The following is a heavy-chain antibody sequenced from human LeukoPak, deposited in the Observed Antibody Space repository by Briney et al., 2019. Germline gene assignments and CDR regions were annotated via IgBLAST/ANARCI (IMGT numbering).Heavy chain of an antibody. V-gene: IGHV3-7*01. CDR2: IKQDGSEN. Sequence: GGSLRLSCAASGFTFSSYWMSWVRQAPGKGLEWVANIKQDGSENYYVDSVKGRFTFSRDNAKNSLYLQMNSLRAEDTAVYYCARSRNYYYYYAMDVWGQGTTVTVSS. CDR1: GFTFSSYW. D-gene: IGHD6-13*01. J-gene: IGHJ6*02. CDR3: ARSRNYYYYYAMDV.